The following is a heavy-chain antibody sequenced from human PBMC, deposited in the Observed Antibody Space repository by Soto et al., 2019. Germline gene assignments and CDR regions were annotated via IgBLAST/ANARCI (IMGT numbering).Heavy chain of an antibody. CDR1: GDSVTSGNYY. CDR3: ARIPVDTYMIHLVFDY. D-gene: IGHD5-18*01. CDR2: IYYSGNT. Sequence: SETLSLTCTVSGDSVTSGNYYWSWIRQPPGKGLEWIGYIYYSGNTNYSPSLKNRVTISLDTSKNQFSLNLNSVTAADTAVYYCARIPVDTYMIHLVFDYWGLGTLVTVSS. V-gene: IGHV4-61*01. J-gene: IGHJ4*02.